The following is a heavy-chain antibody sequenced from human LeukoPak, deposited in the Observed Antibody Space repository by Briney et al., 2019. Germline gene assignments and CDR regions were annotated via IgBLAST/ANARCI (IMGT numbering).Heavy chain of an antibody. V-gene: IGHV1-2*02. CDR1: QYTFTDYY. CDR3: ARSPRFHNQYYFDY. CDR2: INPKSGGT. Sequence: ASVKVSCKASQYTFTDYYIHWVRQAPGQGLEYMGWINPKSGGTNYAQKFQGRLTMTRDTSLSTVYLEMRRLKSDDTAVYYCARSPRFHNQYYFDYWGQGTLVTVSS. J-gene: IGHJ4*02. D-gene: IGHD1-14*01.